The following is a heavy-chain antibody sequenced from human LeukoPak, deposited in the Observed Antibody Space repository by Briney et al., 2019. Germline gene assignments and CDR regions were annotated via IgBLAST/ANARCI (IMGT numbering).Heavy chain of an antibody. V-gene: IGHV3-13*04. Sequence: PGGSLRLSCAASGXTFSSYGMHWVRQVIGKGLEWVSAIGSAGDTYYPGSVRGRFTISREDAKNSLYLQMNSLRAGDTAVYYCARGGSSGWRNWFDPWGQGTLVTVSS. J-gene: IGHJ5*02. CDR3: ARGGSSGWRNWFDP. CDR2: IGSAGDT. D-gene: IGHD6-19*01. CDR1: GXTFSSYG.